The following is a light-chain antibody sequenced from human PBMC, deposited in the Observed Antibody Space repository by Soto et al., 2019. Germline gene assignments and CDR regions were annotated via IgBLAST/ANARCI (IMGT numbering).Light chain of an antibody. CDR3: SSYTDRRNYV. J-gene: IGLJ1*01. Sequence: QSVLTQPSSLSGSPGQSITISCTGTISDVGGYNYVSWYQQLPGKAPKLMIYQVTNRPSGVSNRFSGSRSGNTASLTISGLQAEDEADYYCSSYTDRRNYVFGTGTRSPS. V-gene: IGLV2-14*01. CDR1: ISDVGGYNY. CDR2: QVT.